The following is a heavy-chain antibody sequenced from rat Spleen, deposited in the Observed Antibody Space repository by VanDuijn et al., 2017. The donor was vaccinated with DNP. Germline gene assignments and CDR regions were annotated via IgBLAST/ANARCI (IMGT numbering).Heavy chain of an antibody. Sequence: EVQLVESGGGLVQPGTSLQLSCTASGFTFSDYYMAWVRQAPTKGLEWVAYSNYDGGATYNGDSVKGRFTISRDNAKSTLYLQMNSLRSEDMATYYCTRHVLPLRVWDYWGQGVMVTVSS. CDR2: SNYDGGAT. V-gene: IGHV5-22*01. J-gene: IGHJ2*01. CDR1: GFTFSDYY. CDR3: TRHVLPLRVWDY. D-gene: IGHD1-4*01.